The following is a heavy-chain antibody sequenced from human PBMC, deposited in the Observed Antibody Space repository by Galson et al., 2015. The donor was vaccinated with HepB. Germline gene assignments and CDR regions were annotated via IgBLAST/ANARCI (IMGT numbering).Heavy chain of an antibody. CDR1: GYTFTGYY. V-gene: IGHV1-2*06. CDR2: INPNSGGT. J-gene: IGHJ3*02. Sequence: SVKVSCKASGYTFTGYYMHWVRQAPGQGLEWMGRINPNSGGTNYAQKFQGRVTMTRDTSISTAYMELSRLRSDDTAVYYCAGNYYGSGSYYPPPSAFDIWGQGTMVTVAS. CDR3: AGNYYGSGSYYPPPSAFDI. D-gene: IGHD3-10*01.